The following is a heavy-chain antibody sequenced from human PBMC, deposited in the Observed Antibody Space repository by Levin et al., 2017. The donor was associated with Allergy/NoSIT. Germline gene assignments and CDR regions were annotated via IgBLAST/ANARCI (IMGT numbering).Heavy chain of an antibody. V-gene: IGHV3-30*18. CDR1: GFTFGSND. CDR3: AKIGGSGYFDGPQYYFDH. CDR2: VSYDGSNK. Sequence: GESLKISCATSGFTFGSNDIHWVRQAPGKGLEWVAFVSYDGSNKHYVDSVKGRFTIFRDNSKTMLDLQMNSLRPEDTALYYCAKIGGSGYFDGPQYYFDHWGQGTLVTVSS. J-gene: IGHJ4*02. D-gene: IGHD2-15*01.